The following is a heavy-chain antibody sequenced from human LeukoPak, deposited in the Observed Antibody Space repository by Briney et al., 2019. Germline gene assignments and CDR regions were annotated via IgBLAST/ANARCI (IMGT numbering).Heavy chain of an antibody. CDR3: ARGPPNWGFDF. CDR2: IGGSAGGT. J-gene: IGHJ4*02. V-gene: IGHV3-23*01. Sequence: GGSLRLSCAASGFTFSSYAMSWVRQAPGKGLEWVSTIGGSAGGTYYADSVKGRFTISRDNSKNTLYLQMNSLRAEDTAVYYCARGPPNWGFDFWGQGAWSPSPQ. D-gene: IGHD7-27*01. CDR1: GFTFSSYA.